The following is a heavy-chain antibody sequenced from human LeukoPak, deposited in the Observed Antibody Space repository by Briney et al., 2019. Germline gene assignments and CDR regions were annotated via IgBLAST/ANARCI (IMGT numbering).Heavy chain of an antibody. CDR2: INTDGSST. CDR1: GFTFSSYA. D-gene: IGHD3-10*01. J-gene: IGHJ4*02. CDR3: ARPQVLLWFGDQEGFDY. Sequence: GGSLRLSRAASGFTFSSYAMSWVRQAPGKGLVWVSRINTDGSSTSYADSVKGRFTISRDNAKNTLYLQMNSLRAEDTAVYYCARPQVLLWFGDQEGFDYWGQGTLVTVSS. V-gene: IGHV3-74*01.